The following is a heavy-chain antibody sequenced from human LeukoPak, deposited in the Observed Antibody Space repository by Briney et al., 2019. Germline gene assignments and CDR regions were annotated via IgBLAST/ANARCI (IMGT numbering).Heavy chain of an antibody. CDR2: IKQDGSEK. CDR1: GFTFSSYW. J-gene: IGHJ4*02. CDR3: ARGEEDGSGSHYWGGTGLFDF. V-gene: IGHV3-7*01. D-gene: IGHD3-10*01. Sequence: PGGSLRLSCEASGFTFSSYWMNWVRQAPGKGLEWVANIKQDGSEKYYVDSVKGRFTISRDNAKNSLYLQMNNLRVEDAAVYYCARGEEDGSGSHYWGGTGLFDFWGQGTLVTVSS.